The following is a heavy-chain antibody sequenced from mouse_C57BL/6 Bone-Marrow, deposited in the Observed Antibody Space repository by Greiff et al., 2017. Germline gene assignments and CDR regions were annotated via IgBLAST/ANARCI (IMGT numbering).Heavy chain of an antibody. CDR1: GYTFTSYD. J-gene: IGHJ2*01. V-gene: IGHV1-85*01. D-gene: IGHD1-1*01. CDR2: IYPRDGST. Sequence: LQESGPELVKPGASVKLSCKASGYTFTSYDLNWVKQRPGQGLGWIGWIYPRDGSTKYNEKFKGKATLTVDTSSSTAYMELHSLTSEDSAVYFCASITTVVAKGYWGQGTTLTVSS. CDR3: ASITTVVAKGY.